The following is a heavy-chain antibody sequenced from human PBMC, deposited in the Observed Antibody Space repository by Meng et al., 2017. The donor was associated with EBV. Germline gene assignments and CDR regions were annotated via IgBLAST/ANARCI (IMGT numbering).Heavy chain of an antibody. D-gene: IGHD2-21*01. V-gene: IGHV1-46*01. CDR2: LNPSGGST. J-gene: IGHJ4*02. CDR1: GFPFPSYY. CDR3: ARDFCGGDCYLFDY. Sequence: RLLHPGAEVKKPGPSVNVSCKASGFPFPSYYMHWVGQAPGQGLEWMGILNPSGGSTSYAQKFQGRVTMTRDTSTSTVYMELSSLRSEDTAVYYCARDFCGGDCYLFDYWGQGTLVTVSS.